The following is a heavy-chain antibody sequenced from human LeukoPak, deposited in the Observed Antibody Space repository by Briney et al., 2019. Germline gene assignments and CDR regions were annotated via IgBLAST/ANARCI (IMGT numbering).Heavy chain of an antibody. CDR3: ARDWNVAAAAVSFDI. J-gene: IGHJ3*02. CDR2: INPSGGST. Sequence: GASVKVSCKASGGTFSSYAISWVRQAPGQGLEWMGIINPSGGSTSYAQKFQGRVTMTRDMSTSTAYMELRSLRSDDTAVYYCARDWNVAAAAVSFDIWGQGTMVTVSS. V-gene: IGHV1-46*01. CDR1: GGTFSSYA. D-gene: IGHD6-13*01.